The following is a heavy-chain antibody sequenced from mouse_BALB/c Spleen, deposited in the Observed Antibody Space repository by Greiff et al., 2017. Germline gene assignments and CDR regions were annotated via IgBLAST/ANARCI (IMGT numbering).Heavy chain of an antibody. CDR3: AREYGNYDYAMDY. D-gene: IGHD2-10*02. CDR2: IWGDGST. J-gene: IGHJ4*01. CDR1: GFSLTGYG. Sequence: QVQLQQSGPGLVAPSQSLSITCTVSGFSLTGYGVNWVRQPPGKGLEWLGMIWGDGSTDYNSALKSRLSISKDNSKSQVFLKMNSLQTDDTARYYCAREYGNYDYAMDYWGQGTSVTVSS. V-gene: IGHV2-6-7*01.